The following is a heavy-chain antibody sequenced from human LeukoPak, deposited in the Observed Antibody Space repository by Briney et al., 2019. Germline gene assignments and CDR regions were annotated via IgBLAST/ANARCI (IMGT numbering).Heavy chain of an antibody. D-gene: IGHD3-3*01. CDR3: ARDSYYDFWSGYLFDY. V-gene: IGHV3-33*01. CDR2: IWYDGSNK. J-gene: IGHJ4*02. Sequence: GGSLRLSCAASGFTFSSYGMHWVRQAPGKGLEWVAVIWYDGSNKYYADSVKGRFTISRDNSKNTLYLQMNSLRAEDTAVYYCARDSYYDFWSGYLFDYWGQGTLVTVSS. CDR1: GFTFSSYG.